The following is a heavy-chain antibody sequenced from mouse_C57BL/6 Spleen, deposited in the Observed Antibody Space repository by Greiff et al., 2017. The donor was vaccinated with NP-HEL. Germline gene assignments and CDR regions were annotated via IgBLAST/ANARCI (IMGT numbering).Heavy chain of an antibody. V-gene: IGHV1-9*01. CDR2: ILPGSGST. CDR3: ARVFITTVVATRYFDV. Sequence: VMLVESGAELMKPGASVKLSCKATGYTFTGYWIEWVKQRPGHGLEWIGEILPGSGSTNYNEKFKGKATFTADTSSNTAYMQLSSLTTEDSAIYYCARVFITTVVATRYFDVWGTGTTVTVSS. D-gene: IGHD1-1*01. J-gene: IGHJ1*03. CDR1: GYTFTGYW.